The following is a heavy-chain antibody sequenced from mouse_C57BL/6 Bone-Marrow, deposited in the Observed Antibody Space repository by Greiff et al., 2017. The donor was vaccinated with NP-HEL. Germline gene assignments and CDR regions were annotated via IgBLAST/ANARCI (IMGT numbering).Heavy chain of an antibody. Sequence: VQLVESGAELASPGASVTLSCNASFSPFPAPLIPFLPPLPFPGLAWLGRIYPVSGETNYNQKFMGKATFSVDRSSSTVYMVLNSLTSEDPAVYYCGLGYAMDYWGQGTSVTVSS. CDR2: IYPVSGET. J-gene: IGHJ4*01. D-gene: IGHD4-1*01. CDR3: GLGYAMDY. CDR1: FSPFPAPL. V-gene: IGHV1-11*01.